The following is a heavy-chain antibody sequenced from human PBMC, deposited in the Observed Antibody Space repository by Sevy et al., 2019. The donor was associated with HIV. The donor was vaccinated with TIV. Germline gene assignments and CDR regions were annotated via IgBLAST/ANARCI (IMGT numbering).Heavy chain of an antibody. V-gene: IGHV1-18*01. CDR2: ISGYNGDT. CDR3: ARDSWKQLKVRVNYKYYMDV. Sequence: ASVKVSCKASGYTFSSYGISWVRQAPGQGLEWMGWISGYNGDTDYAQKLQGRVTMTADTFTRTASMELKSLKSDDTAVYYCARDSWKQLKVRVNYKYYMDVWGKGTTVTVSS. D-gene: IGHD6-13*01. CDR1: GYTFSSYG. J-gene: IGHJ6*03.